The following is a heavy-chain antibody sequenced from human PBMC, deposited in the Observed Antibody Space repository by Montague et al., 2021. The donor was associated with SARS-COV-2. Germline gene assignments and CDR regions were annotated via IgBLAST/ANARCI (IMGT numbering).Heavy chain of an antibody. CDR3: ARALRYCGGGTCYPLAFDY. CDR1: GFTLSSYA. J-gene: IGHJ4*02. CDR2: ISSGGDIT. D-gene: IGHD2-15*01. V-gene: IGHV3-23*01. Sequence: SLRLSCSASGFTLSSYAMTWVRQAPGKGLERVSLISSGGDITYFTDSVKGRINNSRDNSKNAFYLQTNNLRVEDTAVYYCARALRYCGGGTCYPLAFDYWGQGTLVTVSS.